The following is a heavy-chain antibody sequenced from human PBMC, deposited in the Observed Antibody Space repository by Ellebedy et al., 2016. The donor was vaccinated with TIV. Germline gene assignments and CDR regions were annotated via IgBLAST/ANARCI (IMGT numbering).Heavy chain of an antibody. V-gene: IGHV1-24*01. CDR1: GYTFTSYY. Sequence: ASVKVSCKASGYTFTSYYMHWVRQAPGKGLEWMGGFDPEDGETIYAQKFQGRVTMTEDTSTDTAYMELSSLRSEDTAVYYCATAPPQYYYDSSGYYLAYFDYWGQGTLVTVSS. CDR2: FDPEDGET. D-gene: IGHD3-22*01. CDR3: ATAPPQYYYDSSGYYLAYFDY. J-gene: IGHJ4*02.